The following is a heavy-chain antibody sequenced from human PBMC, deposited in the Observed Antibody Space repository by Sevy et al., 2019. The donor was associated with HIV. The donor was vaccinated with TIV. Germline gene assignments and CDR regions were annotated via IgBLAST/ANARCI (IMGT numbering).Heavy chain of an antibody. CDR1: GFPFSTHA. CDR3: VRAIQLAASY. V-gene: IGHV3-23*01. CDR2: ISASGGST. J-gene: IGHJ4*02. D-gene: IGHD2-15*01. Sequence: GGSLRLSCAASGFPFSTHAMSWVRQAPGKGLEWVSAISASGGSTYYADSVKGRFTISRENSKNMVYVQMNSLRAEDTAVYYCVRAIQLAASYWGQGMLVTVSS.